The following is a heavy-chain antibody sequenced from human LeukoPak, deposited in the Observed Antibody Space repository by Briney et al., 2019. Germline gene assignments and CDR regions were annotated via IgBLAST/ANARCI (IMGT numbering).Heavy chain of an antibody. CDR3: ASQLFTTSRPFDS. CDR1: GYSISSGYY. Sequence: PSETLSLTCGVSGYSISSGYYWGWIRQPPGKGVQWIGTIYHTGSTYYKPSLKSRVTISVDTSKNQFSLKLSSVTAADTVVYYCASQLFTTSRPFDSWGQGPLVTVSS. V-gene: IGHV4-38-2*01. D-gene: IGHD2-2*01. J-gene: IGHJ4*02. CDR2: IYHTGST.